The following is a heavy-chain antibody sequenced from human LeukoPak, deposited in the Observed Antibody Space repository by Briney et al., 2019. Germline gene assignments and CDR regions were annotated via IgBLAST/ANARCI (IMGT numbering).Heavy chain of an antibody. J-gene: IGHJ4*02. CDR1: GFTFSSYA. V-gene: IGHV3-30-3*01. CDR2: ISYDGSNK. D-gene: IGHD3-22*01. Sequence: GGSLRLSCAASGFTFSSYAMHWVRQAPGKGLEWVAVISYDGSNKYYADSVKGRFTISRDNSKNTLYLQMNSLRAEDTAVYYCAREFGGYYYGYWGQGTLVTVSS. CDR3: AREFGGYYYGY.